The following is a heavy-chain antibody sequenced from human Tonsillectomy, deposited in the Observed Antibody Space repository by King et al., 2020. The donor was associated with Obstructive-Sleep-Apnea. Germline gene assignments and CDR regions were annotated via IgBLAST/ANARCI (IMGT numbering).Heavy chain of an antibody. J-gene: IGHJ4*02. V-gene: IGHV2-5*02. Sequence: TLKEFGPTLVKPTQTLTLTCTFSGFSLSTSGVGVGWIRQPPGKGLEWLALIYCDDDKRYSPSLKSRLTITKETSKNQVVLTMTNMDPVDTATYYCAHNRHNLVVVAASRFDYWGQGTLVTVSS. CDR3: AHNRHNLVVVAASRFDY. CDR1: GFSLSTSGVG. CDR2: IYCDDDK. D-gene: IGHD2-15*01.